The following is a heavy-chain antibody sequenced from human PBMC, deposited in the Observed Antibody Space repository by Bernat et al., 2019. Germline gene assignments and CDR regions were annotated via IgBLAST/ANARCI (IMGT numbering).Heavy chain of an antibody. CDR2: ISGYNGNT. J-gene: IGHJ6*02. Sequence: QVQLVQSGAEVKKPGASVKVSCKAAGYTFITYAITWVRQAPGQGLEWMGWISGYNGNTRYEEKLQGRVTMTTDTSTSTAYMELRSLTSDDTAVYYCVAAPTSSNCRTNGCPRGQYYYGVDVWGQGTTVTVSS. CDR3: VAAPTSSNCRTNGCPRGQYYYGVDV. CDR1: GYTFITYA. D-gene: IGHD2-15*01. V-gene: IGHV1-18*01.